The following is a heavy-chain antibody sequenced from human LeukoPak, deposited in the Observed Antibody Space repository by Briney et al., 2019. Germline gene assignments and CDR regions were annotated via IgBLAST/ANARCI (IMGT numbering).Heavy chain of an antibody. CDR2: ISSSGSTI. D-gene: IGHD5-18*01. V-gene: IGHV3-48*03. CDR1: GFTFSSYE. Sequence: GGSLRLSCAASGFTFSSYEMNWVRQAPGKGLEWVSYISSSGSTIYYADSVKGRFTISRDNAKNSLYLQMNSLRAEDTAVYYCASGGNSYGYVVPFDYWGQGTLVTVSS. J-gene: IGHJ4*02. CDR3: ASGGNSYGYVVPFDY.